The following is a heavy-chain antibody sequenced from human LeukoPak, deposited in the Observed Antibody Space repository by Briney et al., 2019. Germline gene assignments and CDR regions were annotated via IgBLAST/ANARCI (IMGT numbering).Heavy chain of an antibody. Sequence: ASVKVSCKASGYTIINNYMHWVRQAPGQGLEWMGVINPSGTGTSYAQKFQGRITMSRDTSTSTVYMELSSLRSEDTALYYCATDHSMANTAWWFDPWGQGTLVTVSS. D-gene: IGHD5-24*01. V-gene: IGHV1-46*01. CDR3: ATDHSMANTAWWFDP. CDR1: GYTIINNY. CDR2: INPSGTGT. J-gene: IGHJ5*02.